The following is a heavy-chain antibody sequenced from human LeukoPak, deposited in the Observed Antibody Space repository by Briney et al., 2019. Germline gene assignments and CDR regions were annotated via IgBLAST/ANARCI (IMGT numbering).Heavy chain of an antibody. Sequence: GGSLRLSCAVSGFTFRIYAMTWVRQAPGKGLEWVSSISGSGGSSYYADSVKGRFTISRDNFKNTLYLQMNSLRAEDTAVYYCAKYGFFPYYFDYWGQGTLVTVSS. CDR2: ISGSGGSS. D-gene: IGHD5-24*01. J-gene: IGHJ4*02. V-gene: IGHV3-23*01. CDR1: GFTFRIYA. CDR3: AKYGFFPYYFDY.